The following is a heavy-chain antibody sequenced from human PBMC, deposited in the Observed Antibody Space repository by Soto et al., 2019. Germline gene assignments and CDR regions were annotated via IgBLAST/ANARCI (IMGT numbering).Heavy chain of an antibody. Sequence: ASVKVSCKASGYTFTSYYMHWVRQAPGQGLEWMGIINPSGGSTSYAQKFQGRVTMTRDTSTSTVYMELSSLRSEDTAVYYCARDRANGDYGGGSVYYGMDVWGQGTTVTVSS. CDR3: ARDRANGDYGGGSVYYGMDV. CDR2: INPSGGST. CDR1: GYTFTSYY. D-gene: IGHD4-17*01. V-gene: IGHV1-46*01. J-gene: IGHJ6*02.